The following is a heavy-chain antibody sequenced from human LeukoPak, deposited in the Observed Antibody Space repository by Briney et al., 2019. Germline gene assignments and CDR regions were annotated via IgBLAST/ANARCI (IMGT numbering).Heavy chain of an antibody. CDR1: GGSVTGHY. V-gene: IGHV4-59*02. CDR2: ISFSART. J-gene: IGHJ4*02. D-gene: IGHD5-12*01. Sequence: NPSETLSLTRAVSGGSVTGHYWSWIRQPPGKGLEWIAYISFSARTTSNPSLQSRVSISSDTSKNQFSLKLSSVTAADTAPYYCSRGPHLDIVATTEEGVFDYWGQGTLVSVSS. CDR3: SRGPHLDIVATTEEGVFDY.